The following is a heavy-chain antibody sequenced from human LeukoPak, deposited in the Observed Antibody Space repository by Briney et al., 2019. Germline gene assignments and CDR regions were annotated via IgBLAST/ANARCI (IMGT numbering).Heavy chain of an antibody. V-gene: IGHV4-4*02. CDR1: GGSISSSNW. Sequence: SETLSLTCAVSGGSISSSNWWSWVRQPPGKGLEWIGEIYHSGSTNYNPSLKSRVTISVDKSKNQFSLKLSSVTAADTAVYYCARVPRIAVAGVFDYWGQGTLVTVSS. CDR2: IYHSGST. J-gene: IGHJ4*02. D-gene: IGHD6-19*01. CDR3: ARVPRIAVAGVFDY.